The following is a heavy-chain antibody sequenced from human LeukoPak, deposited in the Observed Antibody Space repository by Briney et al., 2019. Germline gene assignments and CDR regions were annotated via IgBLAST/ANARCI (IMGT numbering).Heavy chain of an antibody. V-gene: IGHV3-21*01. Sequence: GGSLRLSCAASGFTFSSYSMNWVRQAPGRGLEWVSSISSSSDYIYYADSVKGRFTISRDNAKNSLYLQMSSLRAEDTAVYYCARDVRNGYNPEWFDPWGQGTLVTVSS. CDR2: ISSSSDYI. CDR3: ARDVRNGYNPEWFDP. CDR1: GFTFSSYS. D-gene: IGHD5-24*01. J-gene: IGHJ5*02.